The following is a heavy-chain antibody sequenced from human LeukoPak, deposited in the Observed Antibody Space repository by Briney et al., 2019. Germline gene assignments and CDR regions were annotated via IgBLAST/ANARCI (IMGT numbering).Heavy chain of an antibody. Sequence: SETLSLTCAVYGGSFSGYYWSWIRQPPGKGLEWIGEINHSGSTNYNPSLKSRVTISVDTSKNQFSLKLSSVTAADTAVYYCAGIAAAGTDAFDIWGQGTMVTVSS. CDR3: AGIAAAGTDAFDI. CDR1: GGSFSGYY. J-gene: IGHJ3*02. CDR2: INHSGST. D-gene: IGHD6-13*01. V-gene: IGHV4-34*01.